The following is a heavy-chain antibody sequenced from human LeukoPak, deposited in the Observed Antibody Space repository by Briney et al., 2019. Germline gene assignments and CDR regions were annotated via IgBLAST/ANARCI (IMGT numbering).Heavy chain of an antibody. CDR3: ARVVGVAGTYWYFDL. CDR1: GFTFSNYG. D-gene: IGHD6-19*01. V-gene: IGHV3-21*01. Sequence: SGGSLRLSCAGSGFTFSNYGMNWVRQAPGKGLEWVSSISSSSSYIYYADSVKGRFTISRDNGENSLSLHMNTLRAEDTALYYCARVVGVAGTYWYFDLWGRGTLVTVSS. CDR2: ISSSSSYI. J-gene: IGHJ2*01.